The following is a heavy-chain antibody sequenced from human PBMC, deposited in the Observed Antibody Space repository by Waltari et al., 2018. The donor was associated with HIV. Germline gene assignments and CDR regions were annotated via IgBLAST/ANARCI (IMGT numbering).Heavy chain of an antibody. CDR3: VHRLCSRTWYGNFDY. Sequence: QITLKESVPTLVKPAQTLTLTCTFSGFSLSTRGVGVGWIRQPPRKALDWLALLYWNDEERYSPSLKSRLTSTKDTSKNQVLLTMTDMDPVDTATYFCVHRLCSRTWYGNFDYWGQGILVRVSS. CDR1: GFSLSTRGVG. CDR2: LYWNDEE. D-gene: IGHD6-13*01. J-gene: IGHJ4*02. V-gene: IGHV2-5*01.